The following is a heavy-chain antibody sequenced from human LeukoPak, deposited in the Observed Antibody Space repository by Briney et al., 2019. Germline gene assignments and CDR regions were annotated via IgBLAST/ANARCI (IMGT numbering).Heavy chain of an antibody. Sequence: PGGSLRLSCAASGFTFSNSAMSWVRQAPGKGLEWVSTLSGSGITTYYADSVKGRFTISRDKSTNTLYLQMNSLRAEDTAVYYCAKGIYSSGWSYFDYWGHGTLVTVSS. V-gene: IGHV3-23*01. CDR3: AKGIYSSGWSYFDY. D-gene: IGHD6-19*01. CDR2: LSGSGITT. CDR1: GFTFSNSA. J-gene: IGHJ4*01.